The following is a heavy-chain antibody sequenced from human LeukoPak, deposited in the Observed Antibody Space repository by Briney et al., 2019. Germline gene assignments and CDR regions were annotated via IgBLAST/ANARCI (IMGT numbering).Heavy chain of an antibody. CDR2: ISYDGSNK. CDR1: GFTFSSYA. V-gene: IGHV3-30-3*01. J-gene: IGHJ4*02. Sequence: QPGRSLRLSCAASGFTFSSYAMHWVRQAPGKGLEWVAVISYDGSNKYYADSVKGRFTISRDNSKNTLYLQMNSLRAEDTAVYYCARDGAVAVSPPSFFDYWGQGTLVTVSS. CDR3: ARDGAVAVSPPSFFDY. D-gene: IGHD6-19*01.